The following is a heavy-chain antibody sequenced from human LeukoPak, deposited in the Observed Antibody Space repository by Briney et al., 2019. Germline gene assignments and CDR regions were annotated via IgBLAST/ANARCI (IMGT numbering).Heavy chain of an antibody. CDR3: ARYPPFYDILTGYLVPSGMDV. Sequence: GASVKVSCKASGYTFTSYGISWVRQAPGQGLERMGWISAYNGNTNYAQKLQGRVTMTTDTSTSTAYMELRSLRSDDTAVYYCARYPPFYDILTGYLVPSGMDVWGKGTTVTVSS. D-gene: IGHD3-9*01. J-gene: IGHJ6*04. V-gene: IGHV1-18*04. CDR1: GYTFTSYG. CDR2: ISAYNGNT.